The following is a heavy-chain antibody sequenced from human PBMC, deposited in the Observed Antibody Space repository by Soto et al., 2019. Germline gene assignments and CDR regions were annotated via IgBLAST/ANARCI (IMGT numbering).Heavy chain of an antibody. V-gene: IGHV3-30-3*01. CDR2: ISYDGSNK. D-gene: IGHD2-15*01. J-gene: IGHJ5*02. CDR3: ARVSALRAFDP. CDR1: GFTFSSYA. Sequence: QVQLVESGGGVVQPGRSLRLSCAASGFTFSSYAMHWVRQAPGKGLEWLALISYDGSNKYYGDSVKGRFTISRDNSKNTLYLQMNSLRAEDTAVYYCARVSALRAFDPWGQGTLVTVSS.